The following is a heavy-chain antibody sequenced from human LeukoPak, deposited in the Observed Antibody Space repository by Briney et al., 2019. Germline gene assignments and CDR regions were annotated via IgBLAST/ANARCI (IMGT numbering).Heavy chain of an antibody. CDR1: GGSISSYY. CDR3: ARSRAVAGRYYFDS. CDR2: IYYSGST. J-gene: IGHJ4*02. D-gene: IGHD6-13*01. Sequence: SETLSLTCTVSGGSISSYYWSWIRQPPGKGLEWIGYIYYSGSTNYNPSLKSRVSISVDTSKNQFSLKLSSVTAADTAVYYCARSRAVAGRYYFDSWGQGTLVTVSS. V-gene: IGHV4-59*01.